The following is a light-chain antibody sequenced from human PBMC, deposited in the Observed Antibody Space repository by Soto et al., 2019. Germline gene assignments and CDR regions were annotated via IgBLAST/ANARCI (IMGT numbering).Light chain of an antibody. Sequence: QSVLTQPPSSYGSPGQSVTISCTGTGSDIGAYTYVSWYQHHTGTAPKLIIYEVTKRPSGVPDRFSGSKSGNTASLTVSGLHTEDEADYYCSSYAGSYNLLFGGGTQLTVL. CDR3: SSYAGSYNLL. J-gene: IGLJ2*01. V-gene: IGLV2-8*01. CDR1: GSDIGAYTY. CDR2: EVT.